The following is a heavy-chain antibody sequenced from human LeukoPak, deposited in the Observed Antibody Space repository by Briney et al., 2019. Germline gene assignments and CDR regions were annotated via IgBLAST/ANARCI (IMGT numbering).Heavy chain of an antibody. CDR2: ISSSSSYI. CDR1: GFTFSNYN. D-gene: IGHD5-12*01. V-gene: IGHV3-21*01. Sequence: PGGSLRLSCAASGFTFSNYNMNWVRQAPGKGLEWASSISSSSSYIYYADSVKGRFTISRDNAKNSLYLQMGSLRAEDTAVYYCARDSRGYHQLSDYWGQGTLVTVSS. J-gene: IGHJ4*02. CDR3: ARDSRGYHQLSDY.